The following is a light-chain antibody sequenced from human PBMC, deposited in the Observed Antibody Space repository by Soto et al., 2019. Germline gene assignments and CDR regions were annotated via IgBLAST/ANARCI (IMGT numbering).Light chain of an antibody. J-gene: IGKJ1*01. Sequence: EIVMTQSPATLSLSPGERATLFCRASQSVDNKLVWYQQKPGQAPIILIFNAITRATGIPARFSGSGSGTESTLTISSPQSEDFAIYYCQHYNHCLAWTFGQGAKVEVK. CDR1: QSVDNK. CDR2: NAI. V-gene: IGKV3-15*01. CDR3: QHYNHCLAWT.